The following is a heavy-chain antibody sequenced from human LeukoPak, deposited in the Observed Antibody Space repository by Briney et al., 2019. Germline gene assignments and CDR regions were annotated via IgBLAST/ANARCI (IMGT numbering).Heavy chain of an antibody. CDR1: GFTFSGSA. Sequence: GGSLKLSCAASGFTFSGSAMHWVRQASGKGLEWVGRIRSKANSYATAYAASVKGRFTRSRDDSKNTAYLQMNSLKTEDTAVYYCTRLSTSLDYFDYWGQGTLVTVSS. J-gene: IGHJ4*02. D-gene: IGHD2-2*01. CDR2: IRSKANSYAT. V-gene: IGHV3-73*01. CDR3: TRLSTSLDYFDY.